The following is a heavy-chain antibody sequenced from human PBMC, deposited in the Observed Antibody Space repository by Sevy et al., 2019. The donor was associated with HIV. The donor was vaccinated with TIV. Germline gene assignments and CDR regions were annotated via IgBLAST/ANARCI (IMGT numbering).Heavy chain of an antibody. V-gene: IGHV4-59*01. CDR2: IYYSGST. D-gene: IGHD2-15*01. Sequence: SETLSLTCTVSGGSISSYYWSWIRQPPGKGLEWIGYIYYSGSTNYNPSLKSRVTISVDTSKNQFSLKLSSVTAAATAVYYCARADIVVVVAAPRASWFDPWGQGTLVTVSS. CDR3: ARADIVVVVAAPRASWFDP. CDR1: GGSISSYY. J-gene: IGHJ5*02.